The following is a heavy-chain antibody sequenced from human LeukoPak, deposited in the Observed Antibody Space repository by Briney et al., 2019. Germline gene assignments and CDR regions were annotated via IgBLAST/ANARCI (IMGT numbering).Heavy chain of an antibody. V-gene: IGHV4-38-2*01. J-gene: IGHJ3*02. CDR3: ARVQSFCGGDCYGAFDI. CDR1: GYSISSGYY. D-gene: IGHD2-21*01. Sequence: SETLSLTCAVSGYSISSGYYWGWIRQPPVKGLVWIGSIYHSGSTYYNPSLKSRVTMSVDTSKNQFSLKLSSVTAADTAMYYCARVQSFCGGDCYGAFDIWGQGTMVTVSS. CDR2: IYHSGST.